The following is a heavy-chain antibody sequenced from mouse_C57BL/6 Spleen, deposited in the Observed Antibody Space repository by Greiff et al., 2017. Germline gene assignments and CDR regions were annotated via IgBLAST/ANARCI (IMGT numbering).Heavy chain of an antibody. J-gene: IGHJ2*01. Sequence: EVQRVESGGGLVKPGGSLKLSCAASGFTFSSYAMSWVRQTPEKRLEWVATISDGGSYTYYPDNVKGRFTISRDNAKNNLYLQMSHLKSEDTAMYYCARAYDYDGYYFDYWGQGTTLTVSS. CDR1: GFTFSSYA. V-gene: IGHV5-4*01. CDR3: ARAYDYDGYYFDY. D-gene: IGHD2-4*01. CDR2: ISDGGSYT.